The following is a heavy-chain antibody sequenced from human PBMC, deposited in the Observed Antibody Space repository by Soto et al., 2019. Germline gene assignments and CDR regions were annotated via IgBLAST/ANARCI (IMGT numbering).Heavy chain of an antibody. CDR3: ARVRTGVYGSGSRSPWFYYGMDV. V-gene: IGHV1-69*12. D-gene: IGHD3-10*01. CDR2: IIPVFAST. J-gene: IGHJ6*02. CDR1: GGNFQTYA. Sequence: QVQLEQSGAEVKQPGSSVKVSCKASGGNFQTYAFTWVRQAPGQGLEWMGGIIPVFASTTSAQKFQGRVTITADESTNSVYMELSSLRSEDTAIYYCARVRTGVYGSGSRSPWFYYGMDVWGQGTAVTVSS.